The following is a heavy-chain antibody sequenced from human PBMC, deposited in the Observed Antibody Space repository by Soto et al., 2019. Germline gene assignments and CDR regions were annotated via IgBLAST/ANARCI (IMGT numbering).Heavy chain of an antibody. J-gene: IGHJ4*01. D-gene: IGHD3-9*01. V-gene: IGHV1-69*02. CDR1: GGTFSSYT. CDR3: ASVPYYDILTGSYDEN. CDR2: IIPILGIA. Sequence: SVKVSCKASGGTFSSYTISWVRQAPGQGLEWMGRIIPILGIANYAQKFQGGVTITADESTNTVYMGLTSLRSEDTAMYYCASVPYYDILTGSYDENWGHGTLVTAPQ.